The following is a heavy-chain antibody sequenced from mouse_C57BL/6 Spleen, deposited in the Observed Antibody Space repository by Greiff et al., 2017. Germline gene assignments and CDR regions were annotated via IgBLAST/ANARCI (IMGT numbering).Heavy chain of an antibody. J-gene: IGHJ2*01. CDR1: GYAFSSYW. CDR3: ARRRAYDYESYFGY. CDR2: IYPGDGDT. D-gene: IGHD2-4*01. V-gene: IGHV1-80*01. Sequence: QVQLQQSGAELVKPGASVKISCKASGYAFSSYWMNWVKQRPGKGLEWIGQIYPGDGDTNYNGKFKGKATLTADKSSSTAYMQLSSLTSEDSAVYFCARRRAYDYESYFGYWGQGTTLTVSS.